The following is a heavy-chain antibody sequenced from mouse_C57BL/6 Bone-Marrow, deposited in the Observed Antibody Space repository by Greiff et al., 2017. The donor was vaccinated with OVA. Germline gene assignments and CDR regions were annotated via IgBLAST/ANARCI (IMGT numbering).Heavy chain of an antibody. CDR3: ARSHGNYWYFDV. V-gene: IGHV5-17*01. D-gene: IGHD2-1*01. CDR1: GFTFSDYG. Sequence: EVQLVESGGGLVKPGGSLKLSCAASGFTFSDYGMHWVRQAPEKGLEWVAYISSGSSTIYYADTVKGRFTISRDNAKNTLFLQMTSLRSEDTAMYYCARSHGNYWYFDVWGTGTTVTVSS. J-gene: IGHJ1*03. CDR2: ISSGSSTI.